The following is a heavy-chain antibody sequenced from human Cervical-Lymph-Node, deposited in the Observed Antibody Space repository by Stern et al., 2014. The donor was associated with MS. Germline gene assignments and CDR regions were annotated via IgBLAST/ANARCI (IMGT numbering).Heavy chain of an antibody. Sequence: EVQLLQSGAEVKKPGESLKISCKLSGYSLTIYYIAWVRQMPGKGLEWMGVIYPYDSDTTYSPSFQGQVTISADKSITTAYLQWSSLRASDTAMYYCARHVQGFDYWGQGTLVTVSS. CDR1: GYSLTIYY. CDR3: ARHVQGFDY. V-gene: IGHV5-51*01. CDR2: IYPYDSDT. J-gene: IGHJ4*02.